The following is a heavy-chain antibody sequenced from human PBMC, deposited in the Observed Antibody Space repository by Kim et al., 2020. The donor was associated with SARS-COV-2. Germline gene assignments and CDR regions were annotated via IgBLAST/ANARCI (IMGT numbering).Heavy chain of an antibody. CDR1: GFTFSSYS. J-gene: IGHJ4*02. CDR2: ISSSSSTI. V-gene: IGHV3-48*02. CDR3: AREDITSITMIVVVPFFDY. Sequence: GGSLRLSCAASGFTFSSYSMNWVRQAPGKGLEWVSYISSSSSTIYYADSVKGRFTISRDNAKNSLYLQMNSLRDEDTAVYYCAREDITSITMIVVVPFFDYWGQGTLVTVSS. D-gene: IGHD3-22*01.